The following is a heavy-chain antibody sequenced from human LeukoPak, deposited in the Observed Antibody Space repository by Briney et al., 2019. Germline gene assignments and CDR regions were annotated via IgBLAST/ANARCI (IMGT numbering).Heavy chain of an antibody. D-gene: IGHD3-3*01. V-gene: IGHV4-61*01. Sequence: SETLSLTCTVSGGSVSSGSYYWSWIRQPPGKGLEWIGYIYYSGSTNYNPSLKSRVTISVDTSKSQFSLKLSSVTAADTAVYYCARAPAPEWLLSYFDFWGQGTLVTVSS. J-gene: IGHJ4*02. CDR2: IYYSGST. CDR3: ARAPAPEWLLSYFDF. CDR1: GGSVSSGSYY.